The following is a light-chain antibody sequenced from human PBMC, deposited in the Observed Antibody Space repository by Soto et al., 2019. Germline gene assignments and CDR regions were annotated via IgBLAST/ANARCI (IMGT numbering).Light chain of an antibody. CDR1: QTINNW. Sequence: DIQMTKSPSTLSASIGDRVTITCRASQTINNWLAWYQQKPGKAPNLLIYHASNLETGVPSRFSGSAFGTEFTLTISSLQPDDFATYYCQHYNSYPWTFGQGTKVEIK. CDR2: HAS. V-gene: IGKV1-5*01. CDR3: QHYNSYPWT. J-gene: IGKJ1*01.